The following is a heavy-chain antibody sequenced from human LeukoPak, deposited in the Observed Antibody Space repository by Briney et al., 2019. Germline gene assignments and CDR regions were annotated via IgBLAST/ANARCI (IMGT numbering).Heavy chain of an antibody. V-gene: IGHV1-2*02. CDR1: GYTFTGYY. J-gene: IGHJ5*02. D-gene: IGHD3-16*01. CDR2: INPNSGGT. Sequence: GASVKVSCKASGYTFTGYYMHWMRQAPGQGLEWMGWINPNSGGTNYAQKFQGRVTMTRDTSISTAYMELSRLRSDETAVYYCAREWGSSGTNNWFDPWGQGTLVTVSS. CDR3: AREWGSSGTNNWFDP.